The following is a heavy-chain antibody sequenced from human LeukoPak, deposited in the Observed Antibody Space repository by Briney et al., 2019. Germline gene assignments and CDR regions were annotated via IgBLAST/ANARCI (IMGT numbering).Heavy chain of an antibody. CDR1: GGSFSVYY. Sequence: KPSETLSLTCTVYGGSFSVYYWTWIRQPPGKGLEWIGEINHSGRTNYNPSLKSRVTISVDTSKNQFSLKLSSVTAAETAVYYCARAGDSSGYSDYWGQGTLVTVSS. V-gene: IGHV4-34*01. CDR2: INHSGRT. CDR3: ARAGDSSGYSDY. J-gene: IGHJ4*02. D-gene: IGHD3-22*01.